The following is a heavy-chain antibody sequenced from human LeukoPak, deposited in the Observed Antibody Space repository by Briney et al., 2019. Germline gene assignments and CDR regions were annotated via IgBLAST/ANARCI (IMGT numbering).Heavy chain of an antibody. Sequence: GGSLRLSCAASGFTFSSYNMLWVRQAPGKGLEWVSSISRSSSYIYYADSVNGRFTISRDNAKLTLYLQMNSLRAEDTAVYCCARGHASSGYYFFDYWGQGTLVTVSS. D-gene: IGHD3-22*01. J-gene: IGHJ4*02. CDR1: GFTFSSYN. CDR2: ISRSSSYI. CDR3: ARGHASSGYYFFDY. V-gene: IGHV3-21*01.